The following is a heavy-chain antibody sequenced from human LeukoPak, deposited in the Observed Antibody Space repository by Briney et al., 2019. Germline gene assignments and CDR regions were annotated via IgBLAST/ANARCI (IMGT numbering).Heavy chain of an antibody. Sequence: ASVKVSCKASGGTFSSYAISWVRQATGQGLEWMGWMNPNSGNTGYAQKFQGRVTMTRNTSISTAYMELSSLRSEDTAVYYCASARTYCGGDCYSGDAFDIWGQGTMVTVSS. CDR1: GGTFSSYA. V-gene: IGHV1-8*02. J-gene: IGHJ3*02. CDR3: ASARTYCGGDCYSGDAFDI. D-gene: IGHD2-21*02. CDR2: MNPNSGNT.